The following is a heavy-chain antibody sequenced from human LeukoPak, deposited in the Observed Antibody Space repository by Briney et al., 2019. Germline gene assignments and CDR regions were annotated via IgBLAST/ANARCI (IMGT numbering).Heavy chain of an antibody. CDR1: GGSFSGYY. D-gene: IGHD5-12*01. V-gene: IGHV4-34*01. CDR2: INHSGST. Sequence: KPSETLSLTCAVYGGSFSGYYWSWIRQPPGKGLEWIGVINHSGSTNYNPSLKSRVTISVDTSKNQFSLKLSSVTAADTAVYYCARGQGGYDPRDYWGQGTLVTVSS. J-gene: IGHJ4*02. CDR3: ARGQGGYDPRDY.